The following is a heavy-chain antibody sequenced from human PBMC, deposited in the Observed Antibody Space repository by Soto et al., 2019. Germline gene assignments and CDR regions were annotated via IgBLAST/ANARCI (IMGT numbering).Heavy chain of an antibody. CDR2: IWYDGSNK. CDR1: GFTFSSNG. CDR3: ARGLPLLYSNYAGLYYYGMDV. J-gene: IGHJ6*02. Sequence: QVQLVESGGGVVQPGRSLRLSCAASGFTFSSNGMHWVRQAPGKGLEWVAVIWYDGSNKYYEDSVKGRFTISRDNSKNTLYLQMNSLRAEDKAVYYCARGLPLLYSNYAGLYYYGMDVWGQGTTVTVSS. D-gene: IGHD4-4*01. V-gene: IGHV3-33*01.